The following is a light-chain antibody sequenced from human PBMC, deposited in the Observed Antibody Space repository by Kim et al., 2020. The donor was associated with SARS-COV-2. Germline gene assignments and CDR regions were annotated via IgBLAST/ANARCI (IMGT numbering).Light chain of an antibody. J-gene: IGKJ1*01. Sequence: EIVLTQSPGTLSLSPGERATLSCRASQSVSSSYLAWYQQKPGQAPRLLIYGASSRATGIPDRFSGSGSGTDFTLTISRLEPEDFAVYYFQSTWTFGQGTKVDIK. V-gene: IGKV3-20*01. CDR3: QSTWT. CDR1: QSVSSSY. CDR2: GAS.